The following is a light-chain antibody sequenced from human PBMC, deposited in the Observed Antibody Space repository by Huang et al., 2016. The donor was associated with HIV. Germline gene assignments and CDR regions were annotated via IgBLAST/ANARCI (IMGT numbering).Light chain of an antibody. CDR1: QSIGSS. CDR2: ATS. CDR3: QQRYTSPRVT. V-gene: IGKV1-39*01. J-gene: IGKJ3*01. Sequence: DIRMTQSPSSLSASVGDRVTITCRTSQSIGSSLNWFQQRPGKGPNLLMYATSSLQNDVPSRFSGSGYGTDFTLTINNLQPEDFATYFCQQRYTSPRVTFGPGTKVHV.